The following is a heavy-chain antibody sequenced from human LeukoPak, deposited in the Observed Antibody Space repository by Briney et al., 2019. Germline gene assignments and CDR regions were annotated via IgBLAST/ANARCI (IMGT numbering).Heavy chain of an antibody. CDR2: IYYTGST. D-gene: IGHD3-22*01. V-gene: IGHV4-39*01. J-gene: IGHJ4*02. CDR3: ARQHYDNSGYYRVNFDY. CDR1: GGSISGSSYY. Sequence: ASETLSLTCTVSGGSISGSSYYWGWIRQPPGKGLEWIGSIYYTGSTYYNPSLKSRVTISVDTSKNQFSLKLSSVTAADTAVYYCARQHYDNSGYYRVNFDYWGKGTLVTVSS.